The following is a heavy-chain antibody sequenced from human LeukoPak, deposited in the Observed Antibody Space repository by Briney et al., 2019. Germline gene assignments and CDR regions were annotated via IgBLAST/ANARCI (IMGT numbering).Heavy chain of an antibody. J-gene: IGHJ4*02. Sequence: GGSPRVSCAETGFSFSSYCMSCGRQTQEKRLEWVANIKQDGSEKYYVDSLKGRFTISRDNAKNSLYLQMNSLIAEDKAVYYCARDPVSGWGQGTLVTVSS. CDR1: GFSFSSYC. V-gene: IGHV3-7*01. CDR2: IKQDGSEK. D-gene: IGHD6-19*01. CDR3: ARDPVSG.